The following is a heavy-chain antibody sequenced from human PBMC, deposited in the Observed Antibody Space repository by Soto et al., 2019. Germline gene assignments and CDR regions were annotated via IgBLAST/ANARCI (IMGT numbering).Heavy chain of an antibody. D-gene: IGHD1-1*01. J-gene: IGHJ4*02. Sequence: ASVKVSCKASGYTFTGYYMHWVRQAPGQGLEWMGWINPNSGGTNYAQKFQERVTITTDISTSTAYMELSSLRSEDTAVYYCESHDGNFDYWGQGTLVTVSS. CDR1: GYTFTGYY. CDR2: INPNSGGT. CDR3: ESHDGNFDY. V-gene: IGHV1-2*02.